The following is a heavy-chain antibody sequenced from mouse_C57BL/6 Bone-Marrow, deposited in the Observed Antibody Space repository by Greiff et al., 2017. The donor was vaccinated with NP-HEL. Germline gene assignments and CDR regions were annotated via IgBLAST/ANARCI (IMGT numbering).Heavy chain of an antibody. Sequence: QVQLQQPGAELVRPGTSVKLSCKASGYTFTSYWMHWVQQRPGQGLEWIGVIDPSDSYTNYNQKFTGKATLTVDTSSSTAYMQLSSLTSEDSAVYYCARGGKGDYWGQGTTLTVAS. CDR2: IDPSDSYT. J-gene: IGHJ2*01. CDR3: ARGGKGDY. CDR1: GYTFTSYW. V-gene: IGHV1-59*01.